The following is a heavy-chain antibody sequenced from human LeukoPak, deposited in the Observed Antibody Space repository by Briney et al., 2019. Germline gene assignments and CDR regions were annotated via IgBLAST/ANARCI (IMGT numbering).Heavy chain of an antibody. D-gene: IGHD3-9*01. CDR1: GFTFDDYA. V-gene: IGHV3-9*03. J-gene: IGHJ4*02. Sequence: PGGSLRLSCAASGFTFDDYAMHWVRQAPGKGLEWVSGISWSSSSIAYADSVKGRFTISRDNAKNSLYLQMNSLRAEDMALYYCAKDTSGVLRYFDWSLDYWGQGTLVTVSS. CDR2: ISWSSSSI. CDR3: AKDTSGVLRYFDWSLDY.